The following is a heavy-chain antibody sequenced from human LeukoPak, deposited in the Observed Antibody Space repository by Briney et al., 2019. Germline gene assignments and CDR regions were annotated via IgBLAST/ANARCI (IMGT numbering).Heavy chain of an antibody. D-gene: IGHD3-22*01. Sequence: SETLSLTCTVSGGSISSYYWSWIRQPPGKGLEWIGYVYYSGSTNYNPSLKSRVTISVDTSKNQFSLRLNSVTAADTAVYYCARTTRITMIVVVFDYWGQGTLVTVSS. CDR3: ARTTRITMIVVVFDY. CDR1: GGSISSYY. V-gene: IGHV4-59*01. CDR2: VYYSGST. J-gene: IGHJ4*02.